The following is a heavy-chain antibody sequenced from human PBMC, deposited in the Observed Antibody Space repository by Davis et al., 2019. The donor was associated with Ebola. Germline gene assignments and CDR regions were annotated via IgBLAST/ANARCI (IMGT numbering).Heavy chain of an antibody. V-gene: IGHV3-73*01. J-gene: IGHJ4*02. CDR3: TRLGIAVPGTDY. CDR1: GFTFSASA. Sequence: PGGSLRLSCAVSGFTFSASAMHWVRQASGKGLEWVGRVRSKANNYATDYAASVEGRFTTSRDDSKNTAYLLMNSLKTGDTAVYYCTRLGIAVPGTDYWGQGTLVTVSS. D-gene: IGHD6-19*01. CDR2: VRSKANNYAT.